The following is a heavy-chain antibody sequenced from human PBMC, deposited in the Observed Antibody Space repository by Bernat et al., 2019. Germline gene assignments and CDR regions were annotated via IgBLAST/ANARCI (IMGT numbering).Heavy chain of an antibody. V-gene: IGHV3-33*08. D-gene: IGHD1-26*01. CDR2: IWYDGSNK. J-gene: IGHJ3*02. CDR3: ASLFSRVGAFDI. CDR1: GFTFSSYE. Sequence: VQLVESGGGLVQPGGSLRLSCAASGFTFSSYEMNWVRQAPGKGLEWVAVIWYDGSNKYYADSVKGRFTISRDNSKNTLYLQMNSLRAEDTAVYYCASLFSRVGAFDIWGQGTMVTVSS.